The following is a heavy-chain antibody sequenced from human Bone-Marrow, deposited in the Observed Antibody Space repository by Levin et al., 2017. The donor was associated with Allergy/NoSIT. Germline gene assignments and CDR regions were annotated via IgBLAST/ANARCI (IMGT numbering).Heavy chain of an antibody. J-gene: IGHJ4*02. CDR2: IKSKNHGGTT. D-gene: IGHD3-3*02. CDR1: GFAFSIAW. CDR3: TTDRTFSPIDE. Sequence: AGGSLRLSCAASGFAFSIAWMSWVRQAPGGGLEWVGRIKSKNHGGTTDYTASVKGRFTITRDDSKNTLYLQMNSLKTEDTAVYYCTTDRTFSPIDEWGPGTLVTVSS. V-gene: IGHV3-15*01.